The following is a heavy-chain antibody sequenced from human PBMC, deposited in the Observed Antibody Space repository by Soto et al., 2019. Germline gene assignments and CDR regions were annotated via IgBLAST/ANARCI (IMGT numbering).Heavy chain of an antibody. CDR2: MSHSGGT. Sequence: QVQLQQWGAGLLKPSETLSLTCAVYGGSVNSGNYYWSWIRQPPGKGLEWIGEMSHSGGTHFNPSSKSRVTISVDTSKNPFSLKMSSVTAADPALYYCARVERGTATTVVDAFDIWGPGTLVTVSS. J-gene: IGHJ3*02. CDR1: GGSVNSGNYY. CDR3: ARVERGTATTVVDAFDI. V-gene: IGHV4-34*01. D-gene: IGHD1-1*01.